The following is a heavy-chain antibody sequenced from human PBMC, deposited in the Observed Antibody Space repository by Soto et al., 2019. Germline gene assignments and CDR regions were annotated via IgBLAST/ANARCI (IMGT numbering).Heavy chain of an antibody. CDR1: GYTFTSYG. CDR3: ARVGGIADSFWFDP. V-gene: IGHV1-18*01. D-gene: IGHD6-13*01. CDR2: ISAYNGNT. Sequence: GASVKVSCKASGYTFTSYGISWVRQAPGQGLEWMGWISAYNGNTNYAQKLQGSVTMTTDTSTSTAYMELRSLRSDDTAVYYCARVGGIADSFWFDPWGQGTLVTVSS. J-gene: IGHJ5*02.